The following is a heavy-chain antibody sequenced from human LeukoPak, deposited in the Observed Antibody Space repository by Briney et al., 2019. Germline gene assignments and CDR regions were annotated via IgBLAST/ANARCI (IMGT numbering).Heavy chain of an antibody. V-gene: IGHV3-23*01. CDR2: ISGSGGST. D-gene: IGHD5-18*01. J-gene: IGHJ4*02. Sequence: GGSLRLSCAAFGFTFSSYAMSWVRQAPGKGLEWVSAISGSGGSTYYADSVKGRFTISRDNSKNTLYLQMNSLRAEDTAVYYCAKDYSYGSLSDYWGQGTLVTVSS. CDR3: AKDYSYGSLSDY. CDR1: GFTFSSYA.